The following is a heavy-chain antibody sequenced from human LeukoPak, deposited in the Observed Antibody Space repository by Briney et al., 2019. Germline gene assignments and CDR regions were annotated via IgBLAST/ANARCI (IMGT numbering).Heavy chain of an antibody. CDR1: GYTFTSYG. J-gene: IGHJ6*02. V-gene: IGHV1-18*01. CDR3: ARVTQIAAADYYYYGMDV. D-gene: IGHD6-13*01. CDR2: ISAYNGNT. Sequence: GASVKVSCKASGYTFTSYGISWVRQAPGQGLEWMGWISAYNGNTNYAQKLQGRVTMTTDTSTSTAYMELRSLRSDDTAVYCCARVTQIAAADYYYYGMDVWGQGTTVTVSS.